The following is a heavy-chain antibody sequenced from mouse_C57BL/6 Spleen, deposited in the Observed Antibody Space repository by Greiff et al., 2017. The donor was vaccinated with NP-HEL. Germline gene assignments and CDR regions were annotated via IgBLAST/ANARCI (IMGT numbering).Heavy chain of an antibody. CDR1: GYAFSSSW. CDR3: AHYYGRDYFDY. Sequence: QVQLQQSGPELVKPGASVKISCKASGYAFSSSWMNWVKQRPGKGLEWIGRIYPGDGDTNYNGKFKGKATLTADKSSSTAYMQLSSLTSEDSAVYFCAHYYGRDYFDYLGQGTTLTVSS. D-gene: IGHD1-1*01. CDR2: IYPGDGDT. J-gene: IGHJ2*01. V-gene: IGHV1-82*01.